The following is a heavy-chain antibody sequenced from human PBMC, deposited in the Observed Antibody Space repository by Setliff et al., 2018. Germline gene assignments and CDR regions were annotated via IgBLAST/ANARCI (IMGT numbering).Heavy chain of an antibody. CDR1: GYSISSGYY. CDR2: IYHSGST. D-gene: IGHD3-3*01. CDR3: ARLEGFYNFWSGPPLNWFDP. J-gene: IGHJ5*02. V-gene: IGHV4-38-2*01. Sequence: SETLSLTCAVSGYSISSGYYWGWIRQPPGKGLEWIGSIYHSGSTYSNPSLKSRGTITVDTSKNQCSLKLSSVTAADTAVYYCARLEGFYNFWSGPPLNWFDPWGQGTLVTVSS.